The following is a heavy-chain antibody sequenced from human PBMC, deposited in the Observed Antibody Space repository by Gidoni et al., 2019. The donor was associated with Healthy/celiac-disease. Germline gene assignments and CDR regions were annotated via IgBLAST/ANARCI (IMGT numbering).Heavy chain of an antibody. CDR1: GFTFSDYY. V-gene: IGHV3-11*05. CDR2: ISSSSSYT. J-gene: IGHJ4*02. D-gene: IGHD7-27*01. CDR3: ARGRELGGWPHSVGFDY. Sequence: QVQLVESGGGLVKPGGSLRLSCAASGFTFSDYYMSWIRQAPGKGLEWVSYISSSSSYTNYADSVKGRFTISRDNAKNSLYLQMNSLRAEDTAVYYCARGRELGGWPHSVGFDYWGQGTLVTVSS.